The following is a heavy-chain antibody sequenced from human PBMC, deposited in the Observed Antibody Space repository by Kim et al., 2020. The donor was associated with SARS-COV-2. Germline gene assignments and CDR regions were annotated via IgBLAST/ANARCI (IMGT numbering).Heavy chain of an antibody. CDR3: AKGSITMVRGVTFDY. V-gene: IGHV3-30*18. CDR1: GFTFSSYG. J-gene: IGHJ4*01. Sequence: GGSLRLSCAASGFTFSSYGMHWVRQAPGKGLEWVAVISYDGSNKYYADSVKGRFTISRDNSKNTLYLQMNSLRAEDTAVYYCAKGSITMVRGVTFDYWG. D-gene: IGHD3-10*01. CDR2: ISYDGSNK.